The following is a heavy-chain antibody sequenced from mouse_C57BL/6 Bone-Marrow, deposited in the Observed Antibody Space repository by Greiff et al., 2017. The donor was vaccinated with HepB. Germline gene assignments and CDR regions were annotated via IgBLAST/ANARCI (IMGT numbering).Heavy chain of an antibody. J-gene: IGHJ2*01. CDR2: IYPGDGDT. Sequence: QVQLQQSGPELVKPGASVKISCKASGYAFSSSWMNWVKQRPGKGLEWIGRIYPGDGDTNYNGKFKGKATLTADKSSSTAYMQLSSLTSEDSAVYLCARGLGLTTVVAEYWGQGTTLTVSA. CDR3: ARGLGLTTVVAEY. CDR1: GYAFSSSW. V-gene: IGHV1-82*01. D-gene: IGHD1-1*01.